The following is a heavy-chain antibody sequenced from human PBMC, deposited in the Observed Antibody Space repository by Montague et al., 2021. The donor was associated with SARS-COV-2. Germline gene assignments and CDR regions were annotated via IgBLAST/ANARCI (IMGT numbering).Heavy chain of an antibody. D-gene: IGHD7-27*01. CDR1: GGSLSGYD. CDR2: IYYTGSV. J-gene: IGHJ4*02. CDR3: ARGSGDY. V-gene: IGHV4-59*01. Sequence: SETLSLTCAVYGGSLSGYDWSWIRQSPGKGLEWIGYIYYTGSVNYNPSLKSRVTISVDTSKNQFSLKLSSVTAADTAVYYCARGSGDYWGQGTLVTVSS.